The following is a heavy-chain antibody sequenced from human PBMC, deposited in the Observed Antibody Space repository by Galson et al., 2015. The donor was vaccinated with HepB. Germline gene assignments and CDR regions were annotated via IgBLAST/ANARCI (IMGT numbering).Heavy chain of an antibody. Sequence: LRLSCAASGLTFANYALTWVRQAPGKGLEWVSTITGSGDGTFYAESVKGRFTISRDNSKNTLYLQMDSLRADDTAVYYCAALVRTASYWYFDLWGRGTLVTVSS. CDR2: ITGSGDGT. V-gene: IGHV3-23*01. CDR3: AALVRTASYWYFDL. J-gene: IGHJ2*01. D-gene: IGHD1-1*01. CDR1: GLTFANYA.